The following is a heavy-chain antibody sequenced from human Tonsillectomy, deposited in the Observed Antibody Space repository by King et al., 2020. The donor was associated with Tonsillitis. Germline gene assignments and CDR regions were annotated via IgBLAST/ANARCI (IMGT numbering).Heavy chain of an antibody. D-gene: IGHD6-25*01. Sequence: VQLQESGPGLVKPSETLSLTCTVSGGSISSYYWSWIRQPPGKGLEWIGYIYYIGSTNYNPSLKSRVTISVDTSKNQFSLKVTSVTAADTATYYCARVHSDGWWYFDLWGRGTLVTVSS. CDR3: ARVHSDGWWYFDL. CDR1: GGSISSYY. V-gene: IGHV4-59*01. J-gene: IGHJ2*01. CDR2: IYYIGST.